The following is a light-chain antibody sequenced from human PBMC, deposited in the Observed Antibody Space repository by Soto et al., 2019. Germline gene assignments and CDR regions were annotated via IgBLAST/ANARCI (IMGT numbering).Light chain of an antibody. Sequence: EIMMTQSPATLSVSPGERATLSCRASRSVNAALAWYQQKTGQAPRLLIYDASTSATGIPARFSGSGSGTEFTLTTTNLQSEDFAVSYYQQYHDWPSVTFGQRTQLEIK. CDR3: QQYHDWPSVT. CDR1: RSVNAA. J-gene: IGKJ5*01. CDR2: DAS. V-gene: IGKV3-15*01.